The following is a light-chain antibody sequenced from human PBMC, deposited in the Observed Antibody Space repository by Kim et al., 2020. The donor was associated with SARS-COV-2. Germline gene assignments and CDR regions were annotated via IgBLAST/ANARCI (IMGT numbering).Light chain of an antibody. Sequence: EIVMTQSPATLSVSPGERATLSCRASQSVSSNVAWYQQKPGQAPRLLMYGASTRATGIPGRFSGSGSGTEFTVTITSLQSEDLAIYYCQQYNRWPWTFGQGTKVDIK. CDR2: GAS. CDR3: QQYNRWPWT. CDR1: QSVSSN. V-gene: IGKV3-15*01. J-gene: IGKJ1*01.